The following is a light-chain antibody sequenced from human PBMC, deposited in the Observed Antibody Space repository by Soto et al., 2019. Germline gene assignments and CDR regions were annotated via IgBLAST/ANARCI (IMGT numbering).Light chain of an antibody. CDR2: DVT. V-gene: IGLV2-14*03. J-gene: IGLJ3*02. CDR3: SSYTNKDTLL. CDR1: SSDVGGYDH. Sequence: QSVLTQPASVSGSPGQSITISCTGTSSDVGGYDHVSWYQPHPGKAPKLIIYDVTVRPSGISPRFSGSKSDNTASLAVSGLQPEDEADYYCSSYTNKDTLLFGGGTKLTVL.